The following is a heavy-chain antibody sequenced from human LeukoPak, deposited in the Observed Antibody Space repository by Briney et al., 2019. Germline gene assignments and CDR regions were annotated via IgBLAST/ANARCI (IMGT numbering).Heavy chain of an antibody. J-gene: IGHJ5*02. CDR3: ASNSGSYSFRWFDP. CDR1: GGTFSSYA. Sequence: SVKVSCKASGGTFSSYAINWVRQAPGQGLEWMGGIIPIFDTANYAQKFQGRVTITADESTSTAYMELSSLRSEDTAVYYCASNSGSYSFRWFDPWGQGTLVTVSS. D-gene: IGHD1-26*01. CDR2: IIPIFDTA. V-gene: IGHV1-69*01.